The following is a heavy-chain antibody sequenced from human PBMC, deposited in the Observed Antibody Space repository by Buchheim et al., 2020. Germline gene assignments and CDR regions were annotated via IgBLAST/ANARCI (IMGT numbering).Heavy chain of an antibody. V-gene: IGHV4-61*02. CDR1: GGSISSGSYY. CDR2: FYTSGST. J-gene: IGHJ4*02. Sequence: QVQLQESGPGLVKPSQTLSLTCTVSGGSISSGSYYWSWIRQPAGKGLEWIGRFYTSGSTNYNPSLKSRVPISVDTSKNQFSLKLSSVTAADTAVYYCARTPTYYGSGSYGLQWGQGTL. D-gene: IGHD3-10*01. CDR3: ARTPTYYGSGSYGLQ.